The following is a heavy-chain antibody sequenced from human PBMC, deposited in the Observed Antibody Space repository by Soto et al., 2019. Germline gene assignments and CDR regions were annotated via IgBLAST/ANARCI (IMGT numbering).Heavy chain of an antibody. V-gene: IGHV3-30*03. Sequence: LRRSGECSGRSVGKYSIHWVRQAPGKGLEWVAVIASDGKDKRYADSVKGRFTISRDNSKNTVYLQMNSLRGEDTAVYYCARALTYYYDIDYWGQGP. D-gene: IGHD3-22*01. CDR3: ARALTYYYDIDY. J-gene: IGHJ4*02. CDR1: GRSVGKYS. CDR2: IASDGKDK.